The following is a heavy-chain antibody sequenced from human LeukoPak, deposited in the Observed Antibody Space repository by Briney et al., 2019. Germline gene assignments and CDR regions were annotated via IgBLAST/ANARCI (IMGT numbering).Heavy chain of an antibody. CDR1: GFTFSSHW. CDR3: ARRGITISGVLVYHYSGLDV. V-gene: IGHV3-7*01. J-gene: IGHJ6*02. CDR2: IKDDGSKK. Sequence: GGSLRLSCAGSGFTFSSHWMNWVRQAPGKGLEWVASIKDDGSKKHYVDSVSGRFTISRDNAKNSLHLQMSSLRAEDTAVYYSARRGITISGVLVYHYSGLDVWGQGTTVTVSS. D-gene: IGHD3-3*01.